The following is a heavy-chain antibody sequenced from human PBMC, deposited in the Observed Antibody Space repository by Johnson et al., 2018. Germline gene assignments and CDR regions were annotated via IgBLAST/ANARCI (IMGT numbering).Heavy chain of an antibody. CDR3: ARDFSTGYYYMDG. Sequence: VQLVESGGLVIQPGGSLRLSCEASTFTFDDYTMHWVRQAPGKGLEWVSLISWHGTYYADSVQGRITISRDNSKNTLYLQMNSLRAEDTAVYYSARDFSTGYYYMDGWGKGTTVTVSS. D-gene: IGHD2/OR15-2a*01. CDR1: TFTFDDYT. V-gene: IGHV3-43*01. CDR2: ISWHGT. J-gene: IGHJ6*03.